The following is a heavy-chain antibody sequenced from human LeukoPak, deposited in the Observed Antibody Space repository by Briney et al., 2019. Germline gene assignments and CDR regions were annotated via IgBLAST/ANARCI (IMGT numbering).Heavy chain of an antibody. CDR3: ATSGYCSSTSCYDVDY. D-gene: IGHD2-2*01. CDR1: EGTFSSYA. V-gene: IGHV1-69*05. CDR2: IIPIFGTA. Sequence: SVKVSCKASEGTFSSYAISWVRQAPGQGLEWMGGIIPIFGTANYAQKFQGRVTITTDESTSTDYMELSSLRSEDTAVYYCATSGYCSSTSCYDVDYWGQGTLVTVSS. J-gene: IGHJ4*02.